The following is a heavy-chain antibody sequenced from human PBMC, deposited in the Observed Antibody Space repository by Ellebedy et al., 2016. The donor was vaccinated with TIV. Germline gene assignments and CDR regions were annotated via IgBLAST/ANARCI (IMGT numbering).Heavy chain of an antibody. J-gene: IGHJ4*02. CDR1: GFTVSSKY. V-gene: IGHV3-66*01. CDR3: VSDDGYNGPYDY. Sequence: PGGSLRLSCAASGFTVSSKYMSWVRQAPGKGLEWVSVIFVDGNTHYADSVKGRFTISRDNSRNTVYLQMHSLRAEDTAMYYCVSDDGYNGPYDYWGQGTLVTVSS. D-gene: IGHD3-10*01. CDR2: IFVDGNT.